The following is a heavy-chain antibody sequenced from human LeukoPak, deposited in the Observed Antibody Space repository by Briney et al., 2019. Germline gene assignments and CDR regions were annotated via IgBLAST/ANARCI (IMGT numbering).Heavy chain of an antibody. V-gene: IGHV4-39*01. CDR1: GGSVSSSSYY. Sequence: SETLSLTCTVSGGSVSSSSYYWGWIRQPPGKGLEWIGSIYYSGSTYYNPSLKSRVTISVDTSKNQFSLKLSSVTAADTAVYYCARPRGYYGSGSSLDVWGQGTTVTVS. CDR3: ARPRGYYGSGSSLDV. D-gene: IGHD3-10*01. J-gene: IGHJ6*02. CDR2: IYYSGST.